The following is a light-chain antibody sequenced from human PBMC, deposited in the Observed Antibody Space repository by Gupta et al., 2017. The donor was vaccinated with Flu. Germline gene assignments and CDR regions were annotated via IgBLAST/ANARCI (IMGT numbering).Light chain of an antibody. J-gene: IGKJ4*01. Sequence: DIQMTQSPSSLSASVGDRVTITCQASQDISNYLNWYQQKRGEAPKLLIYDASNLETGIPSRFSGSGSATYFTFTICSLQPEDIATYYCQQYENVPLTFGGGTKVEIK. CDR3: QQYENVPLT. V-gene: IGKV1-33*01. CDR2: DAS. CDR1: QDISNY.